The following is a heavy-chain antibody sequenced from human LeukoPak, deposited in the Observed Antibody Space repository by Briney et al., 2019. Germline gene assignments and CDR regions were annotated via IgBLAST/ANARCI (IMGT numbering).Heavy chain of an antibody. D-gene: IGHD2-2*01. V-gene: IGHV4-39*01. Sequence: SETLSLTCTVSGGSISSSSYCWGWIRQPPGKGLEWIGSIYYSGSTYYNPSLKSRVTISVDTSKNRFSLKLSSVTAADTAVYYCARLSLHQYYFDYWGQGTLVTVSS. CDR2: IYYSGST. CDR3: ARLSLHQYYFDY. CDR1: GGSISSSSYC. J-gene: IGHJ4*02.